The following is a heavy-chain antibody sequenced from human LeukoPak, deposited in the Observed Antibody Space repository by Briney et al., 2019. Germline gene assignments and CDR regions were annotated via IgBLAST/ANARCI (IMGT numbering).Heavy chain of an antibody. D-gene: IGHD2-2*01. J-gene: IGHJ5*02. CDR1: GASVSRGDYY. V-gene: IGHV4-31*03. CDR3: ARARGYCSSTSCHLNWFDP. CDR2: IHYCGPT. Sequence: SETLSLTCTVSGASVSRGDYYWSWVRQLPGKGLEWIGYIHYCGPTYSNPSLQSRVTLSVDTSNNLHSLRLSSVTSADTAVYYCARARGYCSSTSCHLNWFDPWGQGTLVTVSS.